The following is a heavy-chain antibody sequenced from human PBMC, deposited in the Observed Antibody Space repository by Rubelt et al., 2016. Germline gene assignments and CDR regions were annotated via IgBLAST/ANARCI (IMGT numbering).Heavy chain of an antibody. J-gene: IGHJ4*02. CDR3: AKDYPSREWLLPFDY. CDR2: ISGSGGNT. CDR1: GFTFSSYA. V-gene: IGHV3-23*01. D-gene: IGHD3-3*01. Sequence: GGGLVQPGGSLRLSCAASGFTFSSYAMSWVRQAPGKGLEWVSAISGSGGNTYYADSVEGRFTISRDNSKNKLYLQMNSLRAEDTAVYYCAKDYPSREWLLPFDYWGQGTLVTVSS.